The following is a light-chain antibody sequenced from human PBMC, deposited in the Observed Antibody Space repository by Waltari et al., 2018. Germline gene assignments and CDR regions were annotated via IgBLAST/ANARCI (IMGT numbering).Light chain of an antibody. CDR3: HVWHPHVDPGV. V-gene: IGLV3-21*04. Sequence: SYVVTQPPSASVAPGETATITCGGDKLGNYMLHWYQQKAGHAPVLVIFYDRDRPSGIPDRFSGSNSGNTATLTISRVEAGDEARYYCHVWHPHVDPGVFGTGTEVTVL. J-gene: IGLJ1*01. CDR2: YDR. CDR1: KLGNYM.